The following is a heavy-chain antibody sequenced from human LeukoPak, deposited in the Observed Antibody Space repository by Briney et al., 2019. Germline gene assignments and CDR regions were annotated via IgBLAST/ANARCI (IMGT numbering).Heavy chain of an antibody. D-gene: IGHD4-17*01. Sequence: TGGSLRLSCAASGFTLSSYWMNWVRQAPGKGLEWVANIKQDGSEKYYVDSVKGRFTISRNNAKNSLYLQMNSLRAEDTAIYYCARTDDYGDSGGSGVYSAFDYWGQGTLVTVSS. CDR1: GFTLSSYW. V-gene: IGHV3-7*01. J-gene: IGHJ4*02. CDR3: ARTDDYGDSGGSGVYSAFDY. CDR2: IKQDGSEK.